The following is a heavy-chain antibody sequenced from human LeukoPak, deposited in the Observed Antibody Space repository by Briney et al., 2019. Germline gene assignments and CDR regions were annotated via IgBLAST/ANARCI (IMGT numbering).Heavy chain of an antibody. Sequence: GGSLRLSCAASGFTLSSYWMHWVRQGPGKGLVWVSRANSDGSSTSYADSVEGRFTISRDNAKNTLYLQMNSLRAEDTAVYYCARDTGTVGATDYWGQGTLVTDSS. D-gene: IGHD1-26*01. J-gene: IGHJ4*02. CDR2: ANSDGSST. CDR3: ARDTGTVGATDY. V-gene: IGHV3-74*01. CDR1: GFTLSSYW.